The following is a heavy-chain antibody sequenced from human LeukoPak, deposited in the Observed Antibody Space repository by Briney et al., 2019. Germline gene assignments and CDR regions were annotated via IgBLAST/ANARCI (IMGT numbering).Heavy chain of an antibody. Sequence: GGSLRLSCAASGFTFSNYGIHWVRQAPGKGLEWVAGISFDGNNKNYADSVKGRFTISRDNSKNTLHLQMNSLRAEDTAVYYCARGSSSSRDFDYWGQGTLVTVSS. CDR3: ARGSSSSRDFDY. J-gene: IGHJ4*02. V-gene: IGHV3-30*03. D-gene: IGHD6-6*01. CDR1: GFTFSNYG. CDR2: ISFDGNNK.